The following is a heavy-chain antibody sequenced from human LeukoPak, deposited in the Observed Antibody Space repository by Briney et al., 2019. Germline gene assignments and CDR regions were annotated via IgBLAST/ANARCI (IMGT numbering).Heavy chain of an antibody. CDR2: ISGSGGTT. CDR3: AKSRSGSANWALQIFDN. J-gene: IGHJ4*02. Sequence: GRSLRLSCAASGFIFDDYAMHWVRQAPGKGLEWVSGISGSGGTTYYADYVKGRFTISRDNSNNSLLVQMNSLRAEDTAVYFCAKSRSGSANWALQIFDNWGQGTLVTVSS. D-gene: IGHD1-1*01. CDR1: GFIFDDYA. V-gene: IGHV3-23*01.